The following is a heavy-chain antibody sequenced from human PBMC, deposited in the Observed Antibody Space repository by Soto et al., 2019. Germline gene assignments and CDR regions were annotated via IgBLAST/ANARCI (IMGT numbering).Heavy chain of an antibody. CDR3: AKADDYSNSWYYYYGMDV. J-gene: IGHJ6*02. Sequence: GGSLRLSCAASGFTFSSYAMSWVRQAPGKGLEWVSAISGSGGSTYYADSVKGRFTISRDNSKNTLYLQMNSLRAEDTAVYYCAKADDYSNSWYYYYGMDVWGQGTTVTVSS. CDR1: GFTFSSYA. CDR2: ISGSGGST. V-gene: IGHV3-23*01. D-gene: IGHD4-4*01.